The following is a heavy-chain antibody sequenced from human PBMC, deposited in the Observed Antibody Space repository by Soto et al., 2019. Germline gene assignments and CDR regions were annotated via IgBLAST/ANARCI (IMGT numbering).Heavy chain of an antibody. CDR1: GGSISSGDYY. J-gene: IGHJ6*02. V-gene: IGHV4-30-4*01. Sequence: SETLSLTCSVSGGSISSGDYYWNWIRQPPGKGLEWIGHIYYSGSTYYNSSLKSRVTVSVDTSKNQFSLKLSSVTAADTAVYYCARVCGGDCHYGMDVWGQGTTVTVSS. CDR2: IYYSGST. CDR3: ARVCGGDCHYGMDV. D-gene: IGHD2-21*02.